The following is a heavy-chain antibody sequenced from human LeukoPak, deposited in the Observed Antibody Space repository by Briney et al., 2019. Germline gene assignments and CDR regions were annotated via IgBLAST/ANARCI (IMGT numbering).Heavy chain of an antibody. CDR1: GGSFSGYY. Sequence: SETLSLTCAVYGGSFSGYYWSWIRQPPGKGLEWIGEINHSGSTNYNPPLKSRVTISVDTSKNQFSLKLSSVTAADTAVYYCARDHGLWSTRNWFDPWGQGTLVTVSS. CDR2: INHSGST. CDR3: ARDHGLWSTRNWFDP. J-gene: IGHJ5*02. V-gene: IGHV4-34*01. D-gene: IGHD5-18*01.